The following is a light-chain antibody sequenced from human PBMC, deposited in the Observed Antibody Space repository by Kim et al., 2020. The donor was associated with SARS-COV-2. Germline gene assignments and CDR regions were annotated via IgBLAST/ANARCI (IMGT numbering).Light chain of an antibody. V-gene: IGKV3-20*01. CDR2: GAS. CDR1: QSVSSSY. Sequence: STGERATRSCRARQSVSSSYLAWYQQKPGQAPRLLIDGASSRATGIPDRFSGSGSGTDFTLTISRLEPEDFAVYYCQQYGSSPLTFGGGTKVDIK. CDR3: QQYGSSPLT. J-gene: IGKJ4*01.